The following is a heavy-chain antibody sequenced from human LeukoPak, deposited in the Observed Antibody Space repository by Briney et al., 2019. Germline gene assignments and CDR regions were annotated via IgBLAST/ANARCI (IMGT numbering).Heavy chain of an antibody. J-gene: IGHJ5*02. D-gene: IGHD3-22*01. V-gene: IGHV1-18*01. CDR2: IRAYNGNT. CDR3: ARDLVYYYDSSGRRGPDWFDP. CDR1: GYTFSSYG. Sequence: ASVKVSCKASGYTFSSYGISWVRQAPGQGLEWMGWIRAYNGNTNYAQKFQGRVTVTTDTSTSTAYMELRSLRSDDTAVYYCARDLVYYYDSSGRRGPDWFDPWGQGTLVTVSS.